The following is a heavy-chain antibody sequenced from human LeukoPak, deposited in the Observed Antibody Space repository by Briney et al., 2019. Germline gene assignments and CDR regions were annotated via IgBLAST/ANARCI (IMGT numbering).Heavy chain of an antibody. CDR1: GYTFTGYY. D-gene: IGHD5-12*01. J-gene: IGHJ4*02. CDR2: INPNSGGT. Sequence: GASVKVSCKASGYTFTGYYMHWVRQAPGQGLEWMGWINPNSGGTNYAQKFQGRVTMTRDTSISTAYMELSRLRSDDTPVYYCARWPLRMVAYRYFDYWGQGTLVTVSS. V-gene: IGHV1-2*02. CDR3: ARWPLRMVAYRYFDY.